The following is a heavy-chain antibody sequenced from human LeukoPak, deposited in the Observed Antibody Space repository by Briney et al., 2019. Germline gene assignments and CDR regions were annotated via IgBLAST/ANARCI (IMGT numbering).Heavy chain of an antibody. CDR3: ARLRVSVTTFVYYFYGMDV. V-gene: IGHV4-34*01. CDR2: INHSGST. D-gene: IGHD4-17*01. J-gene: IGHJ6*02. CDR1: VGSFSGYY. Sequence: PSETLSLTCAVYVGSFSGYYWSWIRNPQGKGLSGIGKINHSGSTNYNPSLKSRVTISVDTSKNQFSLKLSSVTAADTAVYYCARLRVSVTTFVYYFYGMDVWGQGTTVTVSS.